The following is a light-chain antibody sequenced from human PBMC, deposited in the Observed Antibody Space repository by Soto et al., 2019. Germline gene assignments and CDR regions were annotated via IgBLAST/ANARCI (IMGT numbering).Light chain of an antibody. Sequence: EIVLTQSPATLSLSPGERATLSCKASHSVSFFLAWYQQKPGQAPRLLIYDASNRATGVPARFSGSGSGTDFTLTITSLEPEDFAVYYCQQRGIWPPITFGQGTRLEI. CDR3: QQRGIWPPIT. CDR1: HSVSFF. V-gene: IGKV3-11*01. J-gene: IGKJ5*01. CDR2: DAS.